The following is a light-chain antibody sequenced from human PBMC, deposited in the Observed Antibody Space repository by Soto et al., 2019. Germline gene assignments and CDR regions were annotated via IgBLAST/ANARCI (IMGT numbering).Light chain of an antibody. CDR3: QQYNNWPPPFMYT. CDR2: GAS. CDR1: QSVSSN. Sequence: EIVMTQSPATLSVSPGEGATLSCRASQSVSSNLAWYQQKPGQAPRLLIYGASTRATGIPARFSGSGSGTEFTLTISSLQSEDFAVYYCQQYNNWPPPFMYTFGQRTKLEIK. V-gene: IGKV3-15*01. J-gene: IGKJ2*01.